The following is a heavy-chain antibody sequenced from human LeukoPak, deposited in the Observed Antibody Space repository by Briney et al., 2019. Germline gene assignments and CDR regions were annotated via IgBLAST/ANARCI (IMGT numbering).Heavy chain of an antibody. CDR3: ARAVEGDYSNYDY. CDR2: IYYSGST. CDR1: GGSISSSSYY. V-gene: IGHV4-39*07. J-gene: IGHJ4*02. Sequence: PSETLSLTCTVSGGSISSSSYYWGWIRQPPGKGLEWIGSIYYSGSTYYNPSLKSRVTISVDTSKNQFSLKLSSVTAADTAVYYCARAVEGDYSNYDYWGQGTLVTVSS. D-gene: IGHD4-11*01.